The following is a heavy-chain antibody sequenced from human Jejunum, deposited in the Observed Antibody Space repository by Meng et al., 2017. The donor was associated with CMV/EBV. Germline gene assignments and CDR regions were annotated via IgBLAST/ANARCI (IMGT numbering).Heavy chain of an antibody. CDR2: FYYSGTT. CDR3: ARPAQVGTITNY. J-gene: IGHJ4*02. D-gene: IGHD1-26*01. Sequence: CSVSGGSISSSYYWGWIRQPPGKGLEWIGSFYYSGTTHYNPSLKSRVTISVDTSKNQFSLTLHSVTAADTAMYYCARPAQVGTITNYWGQGTLVTVSS. V-gene: IGHV4-39*07. CDR1: GGSISSSYY.